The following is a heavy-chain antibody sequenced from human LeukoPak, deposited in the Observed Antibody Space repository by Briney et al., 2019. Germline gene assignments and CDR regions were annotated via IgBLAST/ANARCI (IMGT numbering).Heavy chain of an antibody. CDR3: QGGRF. J-gene: IGHJ4*02. CDR2: ILSKTDGGTT. D-gene: IGHD1-26*01. Sequence: GGSLRLSCAASGFTFSNAWMSWVRQAPGKGLEWVGRILSKTDGGTTDYAAPVKGRFSISRDDSKNTLYLQMNSLKSEDTAVYYCQGGRFWGQGTLVTVSS. CDR1: GFTFSNAW. V-gene: IGHV3-15*01.